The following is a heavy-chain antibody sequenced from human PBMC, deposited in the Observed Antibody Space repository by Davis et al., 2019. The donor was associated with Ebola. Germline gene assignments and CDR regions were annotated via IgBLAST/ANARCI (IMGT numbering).Heavy chain of an antibody. D-gene: IGHD7-27*01. V-gene: IGHV3-30*03. Sequence: GSLRLSCAASGFTFSSYDMHWVRQAPGKGLEWVAVIPYDGSNKYYADSVKGRFTISRDNSKNTLYLQMNSLRDEDTAVYYCATDRNWDFDYWGQGTLVTVSS. J-gene: IGHJ4*02. CDR2: IPYDGSNK. CDR1: GFTFSSYD. CDR3: ATDRNWDFDY.